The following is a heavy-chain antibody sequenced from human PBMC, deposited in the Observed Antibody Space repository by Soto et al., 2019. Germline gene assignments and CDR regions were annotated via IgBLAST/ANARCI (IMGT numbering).Heavy chain of an antibody. J-gene: IGHJ4*01. CDR3: ARVADPAYFFDY. CDR2: VFYSGST. Sequence: SETLSLTCTVSGGSINNYYWSWIRRPPGKGLEWLGRVFYSGSTEYNPSLKSRVTISVDTSKNQFSLNLYSVTAADTAVYFCARVADPAYFFDYWGHGTLVTVS. D-gene: IGHD6-19*01. CDR1: GGSINNYY. V-gene: IGHV4-59*01.